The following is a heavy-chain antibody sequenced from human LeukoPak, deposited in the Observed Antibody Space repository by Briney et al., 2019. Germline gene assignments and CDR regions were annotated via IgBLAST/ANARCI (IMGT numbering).Heavy chain of an antibody. J-gene: IGHJ6*02. Sequence: SETLSLTCTVSGGSISSGDYYWSWIRQPPGKGLEWIGYIYYSGSTNYNPSLKSRVTISVDTSKNQFSLKLSSVTAADTAVYYCARSSIMTTMDVWGQGTTVTVSS. D-gene: IGHD3-16*01. V-gene: IGHV4-61*08. CDR1: GGSISSGDYY. CDR3: ARSSIMTTMDV. CDR2: IYYSGST.